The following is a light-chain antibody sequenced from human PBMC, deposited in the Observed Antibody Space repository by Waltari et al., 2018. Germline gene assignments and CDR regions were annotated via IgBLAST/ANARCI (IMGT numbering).Light chain of an antibody. J-gene: IGLJ2*01. CDR2: EFS. CDR1: RSDGGGGGGYAY. CDR3: SSYSSSSTAVL. Sequence: QSALTQPASVSGSPGQSITISCTATRSDGGGGGGYAYVSWYPHPPGKAPKLMIFEFSNRPSGVSNRFSGSKSGNTASLTISGLQAEDEAEYYCSSYSSSSTAVLFGGGTKLTVL. V-gene: IGLV2-14*01.